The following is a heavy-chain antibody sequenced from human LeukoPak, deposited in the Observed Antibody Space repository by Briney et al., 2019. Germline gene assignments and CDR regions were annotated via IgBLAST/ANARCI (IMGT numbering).Heavy chain of an antibody. CDR1: GFTFSCCA. CDR2: MSHDGTVK. CDR3: AKTPMIDSYWFDP. D-gene: IGHD3-16*01. J-gene: IGHJ5*02. V-gene: IGHV3-30-3*02. Sequence: GRSLRLSCAASGFTFSCCAIHWVRQAPGKGLEWVAVMSHDGTVKYNADSVKGRFTVSRDNSKNTLYLQMNTLSVEDMAVYYCAKTPMIDSYWFDPWGQGTLVTVSS.